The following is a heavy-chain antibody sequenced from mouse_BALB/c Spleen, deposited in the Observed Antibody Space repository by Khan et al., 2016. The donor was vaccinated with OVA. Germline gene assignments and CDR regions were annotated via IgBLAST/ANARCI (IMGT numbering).Heavy chain of an antibody. J-gene: IGHJ2*01. Sequence: EVELVESGPELVKPGASVKISCKASGYSFTGYFMNWVMQSHGKSLEWIGSINPHIGETFYNPKFKGKATLTVEESSSTAHMELRSQSSEDSAVYYCSRIYRSDFDYWGQGTTLTVSS. CDR2: INPHIGET. V-gene: IGHV1-20*02. CDR1: GYSFTGYF. D-gene: IGHD1-1*01. CDR3: SRIYRSDFDY.